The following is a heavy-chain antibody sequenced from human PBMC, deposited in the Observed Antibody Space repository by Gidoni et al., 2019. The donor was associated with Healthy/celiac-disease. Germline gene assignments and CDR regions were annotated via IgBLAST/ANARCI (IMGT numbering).Heavy chain of an antibody. V-gene: IGHV3-7*01. D-gene: IGHD6-19*01. Sequence: EVQLVESGGGLVQPGGSLSLSCAASGFTFSSDWRSWCCQAPGKGLGWVANIKQDGSEKYYVDSVKGRFTISRDNAKNSLYLQMNSLRAEDTAVYYCARDGTGKQWLVDYWGQGTLVTVSS. CDR3: ARDGTGKQWLVDY. J-gene: IGHJ4*02. CDR2: IKQDGSEK. CDR1: GFTFSSDW.